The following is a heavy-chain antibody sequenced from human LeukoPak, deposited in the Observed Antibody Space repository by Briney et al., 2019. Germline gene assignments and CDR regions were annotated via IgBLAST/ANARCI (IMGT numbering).Heavy chain of an antibody. D-gene: IGHD1-26*01. CDR1: GFTLSSYA. V-gene: IGHV3-23*01. CDR3: AKGMGGSYFGGVAFDI. CDR2: ISGSGGST. Sequence: GGSLRLSCAASGFTLSSYAMSWVRQAPGKGLEWVSAISGSGGSTYYADSVKGRFTISRDNSKNTLYLQMNSLRAEDTAVYYCAKGMGGSYFGGVAFDIWGQGTMVTVSS. J-gene: IGHJ3*02.